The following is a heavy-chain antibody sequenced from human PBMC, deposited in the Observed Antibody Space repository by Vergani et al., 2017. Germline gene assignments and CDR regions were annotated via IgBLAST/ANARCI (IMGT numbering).Heavy chain of an antibody. V-gene: IGHV4-34*01. CDR2: INHSGST. J-gene: IGHJ6*03. D-gene: IGHD3-22*01. Sequence: QVQLQQWGAGLLKPSETLSLTCAVYGGSFSGYYWSWIRQPPGKGLEWIGEINHSGSTNYNPSLKSRVTISVDTSKNQFSLQLSSVTAADTAVYYCARARLMGYDSSGYYSGYYYMDVWGKGTTVTVSS. CDR3: ARARLMGYDSSGYYSGYYYMDV. CDR1: GGSFSGYY.